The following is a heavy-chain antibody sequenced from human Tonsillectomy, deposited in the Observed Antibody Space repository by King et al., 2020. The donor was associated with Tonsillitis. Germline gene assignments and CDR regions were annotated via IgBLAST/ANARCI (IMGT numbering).Heavy chain of an antibody. CDR3: ARDTVYDILTGYPSEYFQH. J-gene: IGHJ1*01. Sequence: VQLVESGAEVKKPGASVKVSCKASGYTFTSYYMHWVRQAPGQGLEWMGIINPSGGSTSYAQKFQGRVTMTRDTSTSTVYMELGSLSSEDTAVYYCARDTVYDILTGYPSEYFQHWGQGTLVTVSS. D-gene: IGHD3-9*01. CDR2: INPSGGST. V-gene: IGHV1-46*01. CDR1: GYTFTSYY.